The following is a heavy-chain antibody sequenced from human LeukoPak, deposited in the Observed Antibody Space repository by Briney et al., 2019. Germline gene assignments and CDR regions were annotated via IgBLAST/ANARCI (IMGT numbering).Heavy chain of an antibody. CDR3: ASLSSSSWYRVFDY. Sequence: SETLSLTCAVYGGSSSGYYWSWIRQPPGKGLEWIGEINHSGSTNYNPSLKSRVTISVDTSKNQFSLKLSSVTAADTAVYYCASLSSSSWYRVFDYWGQGTLVTVSS. J-gene: IGHJ4*02. V-gene: IGHV4-34*01. CDR1: GGSSSGYY. D-gene: IGHD6-13*01. CDR2: INHSGST.